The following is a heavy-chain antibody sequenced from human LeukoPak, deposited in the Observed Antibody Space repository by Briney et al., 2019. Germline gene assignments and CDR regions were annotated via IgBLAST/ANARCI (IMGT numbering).Heavy chain of an antibody. V-gene: IGHV1-69*05. CDR3: ASQAGIAAAGTRDWFDP. Sequence: SVKVSCKASGGTFISYAISWVRQAPGQGLEWMGGIIPIFGTANYAQKFQGRVTITTDESTSTAYMELSSLRSEDTAVYYCASQAGIAAAGTRDWFDPWGQGTLVTVSS. CDR2: IIPIFGTA. J-gene: IGHJ5*02. CDR1: GGTFISYA. D-gene: IGHD6-13*01.